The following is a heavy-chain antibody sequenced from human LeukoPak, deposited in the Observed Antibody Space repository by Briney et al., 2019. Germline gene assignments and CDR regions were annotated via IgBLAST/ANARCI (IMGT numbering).Heavy chain of an antibody. J-gene: IGHJ4*02. CDR3: AKGHLSNIVPVSAGIRPYASFDY. D-gene: IGHD2/OR15-2a*01. CDR1: GFTFSSYG. CDR2: IRYDGSTK. V-gene: IGHV3-30*02. Sequence: GGSLRLSCAASGFTFSSYGMHWVSQAPGKGVEGVAFIRYDGSTKYYADSVKGRFTIYRDNSKNTLYLQMNSLRAEDTAVYYRAKGHLSNIVPVSAGIRPYASFDYWGQGTLVTVSS.